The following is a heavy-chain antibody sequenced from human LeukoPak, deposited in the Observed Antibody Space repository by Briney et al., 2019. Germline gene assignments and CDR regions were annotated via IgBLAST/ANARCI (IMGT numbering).Heavy chain of an antibody. V-gene: IGHV3-7*01. CDR2: IKQDGSEK. Sequence: TGGSLRLSCAASGFTFSSYWMSWVRQAPGKGLEWVANIKQDGSEKYYVDSVKGRFTISRDNAKNSLYLQMNSLRAEDTAVYYCARDPPSSFLVVVDGGDYWGQGTLVTVSS. J-gene: IGHJ4*02. CDR3: ARDPPSSFLVVVDGGDY. CDR1: GFTFSSYW. D-gene: IGHD2-15*01.